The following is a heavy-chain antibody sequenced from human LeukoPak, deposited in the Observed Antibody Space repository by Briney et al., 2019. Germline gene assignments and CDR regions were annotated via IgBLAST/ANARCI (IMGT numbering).Heavy chain of an antibody. V-gene: IGHV4-34*01. CDR2: INHSGST. CDR1: RGSFSGYY. Sequence: SETLSLTCAVYRGSFSGYYWSWIRQPPGKGLEWIGEINHSGSTNYNPSLKSRVTISEDTSKNQFSLKLSSVTAADTAVYYCARGGRSSSWYVYNWFDPWGQGTLVTVSS. D-gene: IGHD6-13*01. CDR3: ARGGRSSSWYVYNWFDP. J-gene: IGHJ5*02.